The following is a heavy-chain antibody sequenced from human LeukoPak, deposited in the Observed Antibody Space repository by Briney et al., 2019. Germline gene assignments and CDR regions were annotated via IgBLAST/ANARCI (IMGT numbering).Heavy chain of an antibody. D-gene: IGHD3-22*01. CDR2: ISWNSGSI. V-gene: IGHV3-9*01. Sequence: GGSLRLSCAAYGFTFDDYAMHWVRQAPGKGLEWVSGISWNSGSIGYADSVKGRFTISRDNSKNTLYLQMNSLRAEDTAVYFCASQKENFYDSSGNNWGQGTLVTVSS. J-gene: IGHJ4*02. CDR3: ASQKENFYDSSGNN. CDR1: GFTFDDYA.